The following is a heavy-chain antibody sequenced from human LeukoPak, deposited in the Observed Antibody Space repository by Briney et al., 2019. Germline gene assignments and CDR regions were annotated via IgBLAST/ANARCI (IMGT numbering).Heavy chain of an antibody. CDR2: ISSSGSTI. V-gene: IGHV3-11*04. CDR3: ARVASSGPVFCEDY. J-gene: IGHJ4*02. CDR1: GFTFSDYY. Sequence: KAGGSLRLSCAASGFTFSDYYMSWIRQAPGKGLEWVSYISSSGSTIYYADSVKGRFTISRDNAKNSLYLQMNSLRAEDTAVYYCARVASSGPVFCEDYWGQGTLVTVSS. D-gene: IGHD6-19*01.